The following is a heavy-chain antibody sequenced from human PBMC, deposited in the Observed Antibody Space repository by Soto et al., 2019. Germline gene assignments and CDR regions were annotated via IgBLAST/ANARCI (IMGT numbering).Heavy chain of an antibody. CDR1: GGSISSGDYY. D-gene: IGHD6-6*01. CDR3: ARDVLYSTSRIDS. V-gene: IGHV4-30-4*01. J-gene: IGHJ4*02. Sequence: SETLSLTCTVSGGSISSGDYYWSWIRQPPGKGLEWIGYIYYSGSTYYAPSLRSRVTISVDTSKNQFSLKLSSVTAADTAVYYCARDVLYSTSRIDSWGQGTLVTVSS. CDR2: IYYSGST.